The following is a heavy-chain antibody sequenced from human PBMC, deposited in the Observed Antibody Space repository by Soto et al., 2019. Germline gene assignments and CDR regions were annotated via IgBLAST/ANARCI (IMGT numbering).Heavy chain of an antibody. CDR2: IRSSGSTI. Sequence: GGSLRLYCTVSGFTFRSQEMNWVRQTPRKGLEWVSYIRSSGSTIYYTGSVKGRFTISRDNAKNSRYLQMNCLRVEDTAVYYCAKEFKYDWHFASVEYFHHWGQGTLVTVSS. D-gene: IGHD1-7*01. V-gene: IGHV3-48*03. J-gene: IGHJ1*01. CDR3: AKEFKYDWHFASVEYFHH. CDR1: GFTFRSQE.